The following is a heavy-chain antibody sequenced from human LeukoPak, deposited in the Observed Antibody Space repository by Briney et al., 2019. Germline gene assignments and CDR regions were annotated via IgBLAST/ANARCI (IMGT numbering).Heavy chain of an antibody. V-gene: IGHV3-23*01. J-gene: IGHJ4*02. CDR1: GVSLSNYA. D-gene: IGHD3-10*01. CDR2: ISERGGTT. Sequence: GGSLRLSCVVSGVSLSNYAMTWVRQAPGKGLEWVSYISERGGTTTYADSVKRRFTISRDTSLNTLYLQMTSLRAEDTAVYFCAKRGIVIRGILVIGYHQEAYHYDYWGQGVLVTVSS. CDR3: AKRGIVIRGILVIGYHQEAYHYDY.